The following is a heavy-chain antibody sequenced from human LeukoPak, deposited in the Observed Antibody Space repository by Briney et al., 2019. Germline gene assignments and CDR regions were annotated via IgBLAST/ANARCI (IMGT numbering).Heavy chain of an antibody. CDR1: GFTFSDYY. Sequence: PGGSLRLSCAASGFTFSDYYMSWIRQAPGKGLEWVSYISSSGSTIYYADSVKGRFTISRDNAKNSLYLQMNSLRAEDTAVYYCARDGYYVFWSGYYSHYYYYMDVWGKGTTVTVSS. J-gene: IGHJ6*03. V-gene: IGHV3-11*04. CDR2: ISSSGSTI. D-gene: IGHD3-3*01. CDR3: ARDGYYVFWSGYYSHYYYYMDV.